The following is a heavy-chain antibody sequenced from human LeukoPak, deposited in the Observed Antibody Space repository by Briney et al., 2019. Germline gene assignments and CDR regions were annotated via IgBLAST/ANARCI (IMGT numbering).Heavy chain of an antibody. CDR1: GFNFGDYA. J-gene: IGHJ4*02. CDR3: TTDPHPGSYYDY. Sequence: GGSLRLSCTASGFNFGDYAMSWVRQAPGKGLEWVGRIKSKTDGGTTDYAAPVKGRFTISRDDSKNTLYLQMNSLKTEDTAVYYCTTDPHPGSYYDYWGQGTLVTVSS. V-gene: IGHV3-15*01. CDR2: IKSKTDGGTT. D-gene: IGHD5-18*01.